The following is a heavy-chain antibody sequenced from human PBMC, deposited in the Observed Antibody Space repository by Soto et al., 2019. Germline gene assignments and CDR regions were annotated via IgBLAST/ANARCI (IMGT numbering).Heavy chain of an antibody. CDR3: ARDEGITIFGVVITTCFDY. J-gene: IGHJ4*02. CDR1: GFTFSSYA. D-gene: IGHD3-3*01. V-gene: IGHV3-30-3*01. CDR2: ISYDGSNK. Sequence: GGSLRLSCAASGFTFSSYAMHWVRQAPGKGLEWVAVISYDGSNKYYADSVKGRFTISRDNSKNTLYLQMNSLRAEDTAVYYCARDEGITIFGVVITTCFDYWGQGTLVTVSS.